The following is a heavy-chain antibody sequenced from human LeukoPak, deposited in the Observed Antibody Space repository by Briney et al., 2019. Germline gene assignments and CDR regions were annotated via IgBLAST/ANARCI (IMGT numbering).Heavy chain of an antibody. CDR3: ATFRIAVAGVNFDY. D-gene: IGHD6-19*01. V-gene: IGHV1-24*01. CDR1: GYTLTELS. J-gene: IGHJ4*02. CDR2: FDPEDGET. Sequence: ASVKVSCKVSGYTLTELSMHWVRQAPGKGLEWMGGFDPEDGETIYAQKFQGRVTMTEDTSTDTAYMELSSLRSEDTAVYYCATFRIAVAGVNFDYWGQGTLVTVSS.